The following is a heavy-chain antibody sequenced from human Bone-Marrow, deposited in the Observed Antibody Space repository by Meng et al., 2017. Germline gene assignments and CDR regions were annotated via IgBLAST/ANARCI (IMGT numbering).Heavy chain of an antibody. CDR3: AHRGYGSGSYGPYYYGMDV. D-gene: IGHD3-10*01. Sequence: SGPTLVKPTQTLTLTCTFSGFSLSTSGVGVGWIRQPPGKALEWLALIYWNDDKRYSPSLKSRLTIIKDTSKNQVVLTMTNMDPVDTATYYCAHRGYGSGSYGPYYYGMDVWGQGTTVTVSS. V-gene: IGHV2-5*01. J-gene: IGHJ6*02. CDR2: IYWNDDK. CDR1: GFSLSTSGVG.